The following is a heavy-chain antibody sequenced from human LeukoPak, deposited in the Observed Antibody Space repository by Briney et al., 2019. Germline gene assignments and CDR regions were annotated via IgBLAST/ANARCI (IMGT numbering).Heavy chain of an antibody. Sequence: SETLSLTCSVSGGSINSYHWNWIRQPPGKGLEWIGRIYYNGNTNYNPSLKTRVTISVDTSKNQFSLNLTSVTAEDTAVYYCARGCSTASCQSWFDPWGQGTQVTVSS. CDR2: IYYNGNT. V-gene: IGHV4-59*01. D-gene: IGHD2-2*01. J-gene: IGHJ5*02. CDR3: ARGCSTASCQSWFDP. CDR1: GGSINSYH.